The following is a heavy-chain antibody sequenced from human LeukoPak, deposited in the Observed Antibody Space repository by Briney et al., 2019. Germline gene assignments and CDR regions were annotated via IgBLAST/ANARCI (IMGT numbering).Heavy chain of an antibody. D-gene: IGHD2-15*01. CDR3: ASSLLPYFDY. CDR1: GGSISSYY. Sequence: PSETLSLTCTVSGGSISSYYWSWIRQPPGKGLEWIGYIYYSGSTNYNPSLKSRVTISVDTSKNQFSLKLSSVTAADTAVYYCASSLLPYFDYWGQGTLVTVSS. J-gene: IGHJ4*02. CDR2: IYYSGST. V-gene: IGHV4-59*08.